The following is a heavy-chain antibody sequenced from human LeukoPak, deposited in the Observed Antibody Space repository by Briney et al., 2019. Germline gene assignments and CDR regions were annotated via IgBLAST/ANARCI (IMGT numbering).Heavy chain of an antibody. Sequence: QTGGSLRLSCAASGFTFINYWMHWVRQAPGKGLVWVSRINSDGSTTDYAESAKGRFTISRDNAQNTLYLQMNSLRAEDTAVYFCVRLTAGTPFDYWGQGTLVTVSS. CDR2: INSDGSTT. CDR1: GFTFINYW. J-gene: IGHJ4*02. D-gene: IGHD7-27*01. CDR3: VRLTAGTPFDY. V-gene: IGHV3-74*01.